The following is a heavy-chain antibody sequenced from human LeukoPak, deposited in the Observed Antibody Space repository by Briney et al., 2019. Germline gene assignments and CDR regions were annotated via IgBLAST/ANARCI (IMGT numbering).Heavy chain of an antibody. J-gene: IGHJ4*02. CDR2: INTDGSTT. Sequence: GSLRLSCAASGFTFSSYWMHWVRQTPGKGLVWVSRINTDGSTTTYADSVKGRFTISRDNAKNTLYLQMNSLRAEDTAVYYCAKSPDYGDRYWGQGTLVTVSS. V-gene: IGHV3-74*01. D-gene: IGHD4-17*01. CDR1: GFTFSSYW. CDR3: AKSPDYGDRY.